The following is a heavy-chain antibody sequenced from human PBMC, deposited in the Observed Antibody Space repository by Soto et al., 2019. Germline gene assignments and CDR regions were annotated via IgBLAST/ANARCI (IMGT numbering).Heavy chain of an antibody. CDR3: ARDSGTYYFDY. CDR1: GYSFKAYG. J-gene: IGHJ4*02. D-gene: IGHD1-1*01. V-gene: IGHV1-18*01. Sequence: QVQLVQSGAEVKKPGTSVKVSCQAVGYSFKAYGFSWVRQAPGQGLEWMGWISVNNGYTNYARNLQGRVTMTTDTSTSTAYMALRSLRSDDTAVYYCARDSGTYYFDYWGQGTLVTVSS. CDR2: ISVNNGYT.